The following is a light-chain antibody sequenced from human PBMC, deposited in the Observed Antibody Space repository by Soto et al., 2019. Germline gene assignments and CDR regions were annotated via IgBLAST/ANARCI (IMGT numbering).Light chain of an antibody. CDR3: QQSYSTPIT. CDR2: AAS. J-gene: IGKJ5*01. V-gene: IGKV1-39*01. Sequence: VTITCRASQSISSYLNWYQQKPGKSPKLLIYAASSLQSGVPSRFSGSGSGTDFTLTISSLQPEDFATYYCQQSYSTPITFGQGTRLEI. CDR1: QSISSY.